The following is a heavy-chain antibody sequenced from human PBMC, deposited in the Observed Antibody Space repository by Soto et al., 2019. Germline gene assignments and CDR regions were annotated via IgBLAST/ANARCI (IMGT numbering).Heavy chain of an antibody. V-gene: IGHV3-30*03. CDR2: ISNDGNSK. Sequence: QVQLVESGGGVVQPGRSLRLSCAASGFTFSSYGMHWVRQAPGKGLEWVAVISNDGNSKYYADSVKGRFTISRDNSKNTLYLQINSLRAEDTAVYYCARQDIENSARVEYWGQGTLVTVSS. D-gene: IGHD5-18*01. CDR1: GFTFSSYG. J-gene: IGHJ4*02. CDR3: ARQDIENSARVEY.